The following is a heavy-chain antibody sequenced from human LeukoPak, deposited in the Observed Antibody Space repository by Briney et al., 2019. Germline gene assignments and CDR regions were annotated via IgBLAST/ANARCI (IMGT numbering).Heavy chain of an antibody. CDR1: GGTFSSYA. V-gene: IGHV1-69*01. Sequence: SVKVSCKASGGTFSSYAISWVRQAPGQGLEWMGGIIPIFGTANYAQKFQGRVTITADESTSTAYMELGSLRSEDTAVYYCARDRTTGTIDAFDIWGQGTMVTVSS. J-gene: IGHJ3*02. CDR3: ARDRTTGTIDAFDI. D-gene: IGHD1-1*01. CDR2: IIPIFGTA.